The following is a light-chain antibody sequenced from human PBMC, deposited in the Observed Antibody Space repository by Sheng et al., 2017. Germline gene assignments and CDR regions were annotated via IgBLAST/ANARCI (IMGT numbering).Light chain of an antibody. CDR3: QAWDGRTVV. CDR1: ILGDKY. Sequence: SGELTQPPSVYVSPGQTATISCSGDILGDKYACWYQQKSGQSPVLVIYQDAKRPSGIPARFSGSNSGDTATLTISGTQAMDEADYYCQAWDGRTVVFGGGTKLTVL. CDR2: QDA. V-gene: IGLV3-1*01. J-gene: IGLJ3*02.